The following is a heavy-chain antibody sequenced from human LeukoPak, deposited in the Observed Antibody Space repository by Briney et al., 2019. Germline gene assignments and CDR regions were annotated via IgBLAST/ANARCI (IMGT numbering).Heavy chain of an antibody. J-gene: IGHJ4*02. CDR1: GGSISSSSYY. D-gene: IGHD1-26*01. V-gene: IGHV4-39*07. CDR3: ARDRGSGNYAF. CDR2: IYYSGST. Sequence: PSETLSLTCTVSGGSISSSSYYWGWIRQPPGKGLEWIGSIYYSGSTYYNPSLKSRVTISVDTSKNQFSLKLSSVTAADTAVYYCARDRGSGNYAFWGQGTLVTVSS.